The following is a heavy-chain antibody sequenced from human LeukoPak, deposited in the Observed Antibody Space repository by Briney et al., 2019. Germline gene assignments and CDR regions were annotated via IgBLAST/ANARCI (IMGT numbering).Heavy chain of an antibody. D-gene: IGHD1/OR15-1a*01. Sequence: SETLSLTCNVSGTSFTHYYWSWIRQTPEKGLEWIGQINHSGDTSYNPSLRSRITLSVDRSKNQFSLKVTSVTAADTGVYYCGRGPGTVGLSPWGQGTLVTVSS. V-gene: IGHV4-34*01. J-gene: IGHJ5*02. CDR1: GTSFTHYY. CDR3: GRGPGTVGLSP. CDR2: INHSGDT.